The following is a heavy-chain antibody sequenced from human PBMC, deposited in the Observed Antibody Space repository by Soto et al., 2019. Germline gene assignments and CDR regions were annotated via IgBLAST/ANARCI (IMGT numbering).Heavy chain of an antibody. J-gene: IGHJ4*02. CDR3: AKGTSNGGWFNPFDY. CDR1: GFTFSTSE. D-gene: IGHD6-19*01. CDR2: IHPSGQPI. Sequence: EVQLVESGGGLIQPGGSLRLSCAASGFTFSTSEMYWVRQAPGKGLEWVSYIHPSGQPIFYADSVKGRFTISRDNSRNTLYLQMNSLRAEDTAVYYCAKGTSNGGWFNPFDYWGQGTLVTVSS. V-gene: IGHV3-48*03.